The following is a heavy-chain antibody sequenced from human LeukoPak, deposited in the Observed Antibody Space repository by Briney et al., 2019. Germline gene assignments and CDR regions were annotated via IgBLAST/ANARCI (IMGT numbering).Heavy chain of an antibody. CDR1: GGSFSSYV. J-gene: IGHJ4*02. Sequence: SVKVSCKASGGSFSSYVITWVRQAPGQGLEWMGRIIPVLGVSNFAQKFQGRVTITADKSTNTAHMELSRLESGDTAVYYCASPPVGATKYFDYWGQGTLVTVSS. V-gene: IGHV1-69*04. D-gene: IGHD1-26*01. CDR3: ASPPVGATKYFDY. CDR2: IIPVLGVS.